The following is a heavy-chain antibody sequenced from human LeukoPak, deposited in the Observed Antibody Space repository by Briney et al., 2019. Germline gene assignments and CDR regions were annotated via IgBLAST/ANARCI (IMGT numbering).Heavy chain of an antibody. V-gene: IGHV3-33*01. J-gene: IGHJ4*02. CDR1: GFTFSSYS. Sequence: PGGSLLLSCAASGFTFSSYSMNWVRPAPGKGLGWVAVIWYDGSNKYYADSVKGRFTISRDNSKNTLYLQMNSLRAEDTAVYYCARGSGVVITHFDYWGQGTLVTVSS. D-gene: IGHD3-3*01. CDR2: IWYDGSNK. CDR3: ARGSGVVITHFDY.